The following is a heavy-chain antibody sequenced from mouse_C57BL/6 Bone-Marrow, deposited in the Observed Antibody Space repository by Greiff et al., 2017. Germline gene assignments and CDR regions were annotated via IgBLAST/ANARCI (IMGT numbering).Heavy chain of an antibody. D-gene: IGHD2-3*01. CDR1: GYAFTNYL. Sequence: QVQLKQSGAELVRPGTSVKVSCKASGYAFTNYLIEWVKQRPGQGLEWIGVINPGSGGTNYNEKFKGKATLTADKSSSTAYMQLSSRTSEDSAVYFCARDGYYSYYFDYWGQGTTLTVSS. CDR2: INPGSGGT. J-gene: IGHJ2*01. V-gene: IGHV1-54*01. CDR3: ARDGYYSYYFDY.